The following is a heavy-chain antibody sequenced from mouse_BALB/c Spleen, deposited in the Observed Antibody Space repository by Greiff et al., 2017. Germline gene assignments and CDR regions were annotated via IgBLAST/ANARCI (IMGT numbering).Heavy chain of an antibody. D-gene: IGHD5-5*01. V-gene: IGHV5-12-1*01. CDR1: GFAFSSYD. CDR3: ARALRDYRYAMDY. CDR2: ISSGGGST. J-gene: IGHJ4*01. Sequence: EVHLVESGGGLVKPGGSLKLSCAASGFAFSSYDMSWVRQTPEKRLEWVAYISSGGGSTYYPDTVKGRFTISRDNAKNTLYLQMSSLKSEDTAMYYCARALRDYRYAMDYWGQGTSVTVSS.